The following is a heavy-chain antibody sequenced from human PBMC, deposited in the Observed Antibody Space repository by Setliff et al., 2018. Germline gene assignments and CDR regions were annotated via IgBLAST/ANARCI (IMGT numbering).Heavy chain of an antibody. CDR1: GYTFTSYD. CDR2: MSPNSGNT. J-gene: IGHJ4*02. Sequence: GASVKVSCKASGYTFTSYDINWVRQATGQGLEWMGWMSPNSGNTGYAHKFQGRVTMTSDTSTSTAYMELRSLRSDDTAVYYCARVTIAVAGYFDFWGQGTLVTVSS. CDR3: ARVTIAVAGYFDF. V-gene: IGHV1-8*01. D-gene: IGHD6-19*01.